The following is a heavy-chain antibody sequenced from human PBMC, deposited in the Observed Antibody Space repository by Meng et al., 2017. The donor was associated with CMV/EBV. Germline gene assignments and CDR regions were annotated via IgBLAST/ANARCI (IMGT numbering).Heavy chain of an antibody. CDR3: ARDLRVVAARPYANYYGIDV. V-gene: IGHV1-2*02. CDR2: INPNSGGT. CDR1: GYTFTGYY. D-gene: IGHD6-6*01. Sequence: ASVKVSCKASGYTFTGYYMHWVRQAPGQGLEWMGWINPNSGGTNYAQKFQGRVTMTRDTSISTAYMELSRLRSDDTAVYYCARDLRVVAARPYANYYGIDVWGQGTTVTVSS. J-gene: IGHJ6*02.